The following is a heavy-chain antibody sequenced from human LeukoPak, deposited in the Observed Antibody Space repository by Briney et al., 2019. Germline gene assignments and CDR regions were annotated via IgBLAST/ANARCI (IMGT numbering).Heavy chain of an antibody. Sequence: SETLSLTCTVSGGSISSGDYYWSWIRQPPGKGLEWIGYIYYSGSTYYNPSLKSRVTISVDTSKNQFSLKLSSVTAADTAVYYCARDRFGYYDSHYYFDYWGQGTLVTVSS. J-gene: IGHJ4*02. V-gene: IGHV4-30-4*01. CDR2: IYYSGST. D-gene: IGHD3-22*01. CDR1: GGSISSGDYY. CDR3: ARDRFGYYDSHYYFDY.